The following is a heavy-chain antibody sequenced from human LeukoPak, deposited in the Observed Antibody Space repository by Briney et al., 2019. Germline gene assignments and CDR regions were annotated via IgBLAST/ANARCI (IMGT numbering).Heavy chain of an antibody. V-gene: IGHV3-23*01. CDR1: GFTFTTYV. Sequence: GGSLRLSCAASGFTFTTYVMTWVRQAPGKGLEWVSAITHNAAATHYADSVKGRFTNSRDNSKNTLYLQMNSLRVEDTAVYYCARSRDGYNILDYWGQRTLVTVSS. J-gene: IGHJ4*02. D-gene: IGHD5-24*01. CDR3: ARSRDGYNILDY. CDR2: ITHNAAAT.